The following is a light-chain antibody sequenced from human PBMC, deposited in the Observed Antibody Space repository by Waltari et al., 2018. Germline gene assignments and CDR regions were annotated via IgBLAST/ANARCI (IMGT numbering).Light chain of an antibody. CDR3: DSKSSSSPHV. CDR2: DVS. V-gene: IGLV2-14*03. CDR1: SSDISTYNY. J-gene: IGLJ1*01. Sequence: QSALTQPASVSRSPGQSITVSCTGTSSDISTYNYVSWYQQHPGKAPKLMIYDVSSRPSGVSNRFSGSKSGNTASLTISGLQAEDEADYYCDSKSSSSPHVFGTGTKVTVL.